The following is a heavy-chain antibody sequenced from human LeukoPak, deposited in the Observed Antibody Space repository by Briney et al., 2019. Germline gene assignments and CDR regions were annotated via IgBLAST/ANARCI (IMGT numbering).Heavy chain of an antibody. Sequence: SETLSLTCTVSGGSISSYYWSWIRQPPGKGLEWIGYIYYSGSTNYNPSLKSRVTISVDTSKNQFSLKLNSVTAADTAVYYCARGNNRGIFGVVIIQGYSGKYNWFDPWGQGTLVTVSS. CDR1: GGSISSYY. CDR2: IYYSGST. V-gene: IGHV4-59*12. CDR3: ARGNNRGIFGVVIIQGYSGKYNWFDP. D-gene: IGHD3-3*01. J-gene: IGHJ5*02.